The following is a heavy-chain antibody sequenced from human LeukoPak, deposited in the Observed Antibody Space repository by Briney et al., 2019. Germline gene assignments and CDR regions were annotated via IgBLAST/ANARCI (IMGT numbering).Heavy chain of an antibody. CDR3: ARDAFVSISGRWSWFDP. J-gene: IGHJ5*02. D-gene: IGHD3-3*01. Sequence: PGGSLRLSCAASGVTFSSFWMHWVRHAPGKGLVWVSRINNDGSSTAYADSVKGRFTISRDTTKNTLYLQMNSLRAENTAVYYTARDAFVSISGRWSWFDPWGQGTLVTVSS. CDR1: GVTFSSFW. V-gene: IGHV3-74*01. CDR2: INNDGSST.